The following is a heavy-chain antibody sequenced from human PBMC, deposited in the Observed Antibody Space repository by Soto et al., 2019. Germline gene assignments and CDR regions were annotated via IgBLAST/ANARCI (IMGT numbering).Heavy chain of an antibody. CDR1: GYTFTSCG. CDR2: ISAYNGNT. CDR3: ARYSGIAHLTYYYYMDV. J-gene: IGHJ6*03. Sequence: GASVKVSCKASGYTFTSCGISWVRQAPGQGLEWMGWISAYNGNTNYAQKLQGRVTMTTDTSTSTAYMELSSVTAADTAVYYCARYSGIAHLTYYYYMDVWGKGTTVTVSS. V-gene: IGHV1-18*01. D-gene: IGHD3-10*01.